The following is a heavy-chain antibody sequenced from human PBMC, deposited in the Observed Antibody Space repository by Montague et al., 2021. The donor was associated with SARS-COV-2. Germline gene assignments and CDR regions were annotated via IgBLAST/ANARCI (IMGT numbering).Heavy chain of an antibody. Sequence: SETLSLTCTVSGGSISTYYYWGWIRQPPGKGLEWIGSIYYGGSTYYNPSLKSRVTISVDTSMNHFSLKLSSVTAADTAVYYCARDQGVYCSGGSCYNFDYWSQGTLVTVSS. D-gene: IGHD2-15*01. CDR3: ARDQGVYCSGGSCYNFDY. J-gene: IGHJ4*02. CDR2: IYYGGST. CDR1: GGSISTYYY. V-gene: IGHV4-39*02.